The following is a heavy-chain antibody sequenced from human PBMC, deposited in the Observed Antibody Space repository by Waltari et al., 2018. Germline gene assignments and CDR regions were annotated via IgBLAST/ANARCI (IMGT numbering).Heavy chain of an antibody. CDR3: ATESLGAGHRYFEV. CDR1: GFIFRTSW. V-gene: IGHV3-74*01. CDR2: ISGDGALT. J-gene: IGHJ2*01. Sequence: EAQLVESGGDVVQPGGSLRLSCVRTGFIFRTSWWHWLRYDPGKGLVWVSLISGDGALTFYADSVKGRFTISRDNARNTLSLEMNNVRDEDTAIYYCATESLGAGHRYFEVWGRGTLVTVSS. D-gene: IGHD7-27*01.